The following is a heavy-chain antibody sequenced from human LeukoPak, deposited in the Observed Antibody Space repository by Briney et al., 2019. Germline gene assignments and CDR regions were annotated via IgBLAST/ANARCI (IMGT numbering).Heavy chain of an antibody. V-gene: IGHV3-23*01. CDR1: GFTFSNYA. Sequence: PGGSLRLSCAASGFTFSNYAMSWVRQAPGEGLEWVSAISGRPSYADSVKGRFTISRDNSKNTLYLQVNSLRAEDTAVYYCAKALDYWYFDYWGQGTLVAVSS. D-gene: IGHD2/OR15-2a*01. CDR2: ISGRP. CDR3: AKALDYWYFDY. J-gene: IGHJ4*02.